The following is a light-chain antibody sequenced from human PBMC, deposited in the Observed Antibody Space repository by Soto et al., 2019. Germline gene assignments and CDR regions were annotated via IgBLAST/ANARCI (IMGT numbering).Light chain of an antibody. V-gene: IGKV1-5*03. CDR2: KAS. CDR3: QQYNSYSHMYT. CDR1: QSIGSW. J-gene: IGKJ2*01. Sequence: VGDRVTITCRASQSIGSWLAWYQQKPGQAPKLLIYKASSLESGVPSRFSGSGSGTQFTLTISSLQPDDFATYYCQQYNSYSHMYTFGQGTKVDIK.